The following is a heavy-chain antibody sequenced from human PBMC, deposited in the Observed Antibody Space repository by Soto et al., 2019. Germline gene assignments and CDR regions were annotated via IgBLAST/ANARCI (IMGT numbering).Heavy chain of an antibody. J-gene: IGHJ4*02. CDR3: ARESEDLTSNFDY. CDR2: ISSTTNYI. Sequence: GGSLRLSCAASGFTFSSYGMNWVRQAPGKGLEWVSSISSTTNYIYYGDSMKGRFTISRDNAKNSLYLEMNSLRAEDTAVYYCARESEDLTSNFDYWGQGTLVTVSS. CDR1: GFTFSSYG. V-gene: IGHV3-21*06.